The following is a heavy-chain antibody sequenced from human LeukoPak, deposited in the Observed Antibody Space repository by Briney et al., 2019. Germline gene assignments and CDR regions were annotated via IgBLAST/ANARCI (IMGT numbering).Heavy chain of an antibody. CDR3: ARLKCISTTCPSRYVMDV. Sequence: SETLSLTCSVPGGSISSYYWSWIRQPPGKGLEYIGYIYYSGSTNYNPSLKSRVTISVDTSKDQFSLNLTSVTAADAAVYYCARLKCISTTCPSRYVMDVWGQGTTVTVSS. J-gene: IGHJ6*02. V-gene: IGHV4-59*01. CDR1: GGSISSYY. CDR2: IYYSGST. D-gene: IGHD2-2*01.